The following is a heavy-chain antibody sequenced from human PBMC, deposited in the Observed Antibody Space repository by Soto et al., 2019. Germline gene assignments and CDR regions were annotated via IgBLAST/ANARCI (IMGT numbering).Heavy chain of an antibody. J-gene: IGHJ5*02. CDR2: IYYSGST. V-gene: IGHV4-31*03. D-gene: IGHD2-2*01. Sequence: LSLTCTVSGGSISSGGYYWSWIRQHPGKGLEWIGYIYYSGSTYYNPSLKSRVTISVDTSKNQFSLKLSSVTAADTAVYYFARVQDIVVVRDEVNWFDPWGQGTLVTVSS. CDR1: GGSISSGGYY. CDR3: ARVQDIVVVRDEVNWFDP.